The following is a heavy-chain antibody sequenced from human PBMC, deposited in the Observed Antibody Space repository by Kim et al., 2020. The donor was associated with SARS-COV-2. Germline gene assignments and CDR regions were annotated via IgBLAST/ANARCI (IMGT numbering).Heavy chain of an antibody. CDR2: IIPILGIA. CDR1: GGTFSSYA. J-gene: IGHJ6*02. CDR3: ASLQLVGYYYYYGMDV. V-gene: IGHV1-69*04. D-gene: IGHD6-6*01. Sequence: SVKVSCKASGGTFSSYAISWVRQAPGQGLEWMGRIIPILGIANYAQKFQGRVTITADKSTSTAYMELSSLRSEDTAVYYCASLQLVGYYYYYGMDVWGQ.